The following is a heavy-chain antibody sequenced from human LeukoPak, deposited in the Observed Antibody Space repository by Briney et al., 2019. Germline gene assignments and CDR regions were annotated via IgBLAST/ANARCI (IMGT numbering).Heavy chain of an antibody. Sequence: WGSLTLSCAASGTFSSSWMYWVRQVPGKGLVGVSRLNSDGSSINYTDSVKGRVTISRDNAENTLYLQINSLRVEDTAVYYCARGVAGTLDYWRQGTLDTVSS. CDR3: ARGVAGTLDY. CDR1: GTFSSSW. D-gene: IGHD6-19*01. V-gene: IGHV3-74*01. CDR2: LNSDGSSI. J-gene: IGHJ4*02.